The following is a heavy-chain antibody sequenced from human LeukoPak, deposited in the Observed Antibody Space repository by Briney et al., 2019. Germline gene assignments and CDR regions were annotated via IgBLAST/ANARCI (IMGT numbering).Heavy chain of an antibody. Sequence: GGSLRLTCAASGFTFSSYEMNWVRQAPGKGLEWVSYISSSGSNIKYADSVKGRFTISRGNSKSSLYLQMNSLRVEDTAIYYCARDPYNGAYSEGYYYYYMDVWGKGTTVTVSS. CDR3: ARDPYNGAYSEGYYYYYMDV. CDR2: ISSSGSNI. J-gene: IGHJ6*03. CDR1: GFTFSSYE. D-gene: IGHD1-1*01. V-gene: IGHV3-48*03.